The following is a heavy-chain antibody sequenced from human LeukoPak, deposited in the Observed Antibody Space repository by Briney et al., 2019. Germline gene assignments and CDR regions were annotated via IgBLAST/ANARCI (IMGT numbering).Heavy chain of an antibody. D-gene: IGHD3-9*01. J-gene: IGHJ4*02. CDR3: ARQLKRPDILTGYYSWVYYFDY. CDR2: IYYSGST. V-gene: IGHV4-39*01. CDR1: GGSISSSSYY. Sequence: PSETLSLTCTVSGGSISSSSYYWGWIRQPPGKGLEWIGSIYYSGSTYYNPSLKSRVTISVDTSKNQFSLKLSSVTAADTAVHYCARQLKRPDILTGYYSWVYYFDYWGQGTLVTVSS.